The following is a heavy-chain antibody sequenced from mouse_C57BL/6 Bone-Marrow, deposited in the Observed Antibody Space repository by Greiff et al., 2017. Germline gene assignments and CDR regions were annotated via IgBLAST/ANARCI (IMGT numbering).Heavy chain of an antibody. CDR1: GYTFTSYG. V-gene: IGHV1-81*01. Sequence: QVHLQQSGAELARPGASVKLSCKASGYTFTSYGISWVKQRTGQGLEWIGEIYPRSGNTYYNEKFKGKATLTADKSSSTAYMELRSLTSEDSAVYFCARNDGYYRGYAMDYWGQGTSVTVSS. J-gene: IGHJ4*01. CDR3: ARNDGYYRGYAMDY. CDR2: IYPRSGNT. D-gene: IGHD2-3*01.